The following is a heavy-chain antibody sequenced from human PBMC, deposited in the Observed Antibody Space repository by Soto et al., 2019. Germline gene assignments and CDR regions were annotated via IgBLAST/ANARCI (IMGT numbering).Heavy chain of an antibody. Sequence: ASVKVSCKASGYTFTSYDINWVRQATGQGLEWMGWMNPNSGNTGYAQKFQGRVTMTRNTSISTAYMELSSLRAEDTAVYYCATPGDGSGNYRKHWGQGTLVTVSS. J-gene: IGHJ4*02. CDR3: ATPGDGSGNYRKH. D-gene: IGHD3-10*01. V-gene: IGHV1-8*01. CDR2: MNPNSGNT. CDR1: GYTFTSYD.